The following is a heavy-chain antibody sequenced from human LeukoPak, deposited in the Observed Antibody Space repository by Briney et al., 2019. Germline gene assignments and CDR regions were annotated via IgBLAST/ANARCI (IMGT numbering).Heavy chain of an antibody. D-gene: IGHD1-26*01. V-gene: IGHV1-2*02. CDR2: INPNSGGT. Sequence: ASVKVSCKASGYTFTGYYMHWVRQAPGQGLEWMGWINPNSGGTNYAQKFQGRVTMTRDTSISTAYMELSRLRSDDTAVYYCARGLRPKYSGSYLGSGGDAFDIWGQGTMVTVSS. CDR3: ARGLRPKYSGSYLGSGGDAFDI. J-gene: IGHJ3*02. CDR1: GYTFTGYY.